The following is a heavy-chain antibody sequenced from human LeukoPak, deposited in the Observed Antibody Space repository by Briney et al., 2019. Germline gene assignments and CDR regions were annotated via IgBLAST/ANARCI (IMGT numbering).Heavy chain of an antibody. D-gene: IGHD5-24*01. CDR1: GGSFRGYY. J-gene: IGHJ4*02. V-gene: IGHV4-34*01. CDR3: ARGAEMATISLYYFDY. CDR2: INHSGST. Sequence: SETLSLTCAVYGGSFRGYYWSWIRQPPGKGLEWIGEINHSGSTNYNPSLKSRVTISVDTSKNQFSLKLSSVTAADTAVYYCARGAEMATISLYYFDYWGQGTLVTVSS.